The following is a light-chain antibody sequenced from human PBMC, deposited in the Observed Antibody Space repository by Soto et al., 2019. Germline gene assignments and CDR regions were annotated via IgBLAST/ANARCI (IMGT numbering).Light chain of an antibody. V-gene: IGKV3-20*01. CDR2: AAS. CDR1: QGVGNKY. Sequence: LTQSPGTLSLSPGERATLSCRASQGVGNKYLAWYQQRPGQAPSLLIYAASSRATGVPDRFSGSGSGTDFTLTISRLEPEDFAVYYCQQYTNAHGITFGQGTRLEIK. CDR3: QQYTNAHGIT. J-gene: IGKJ5*01.